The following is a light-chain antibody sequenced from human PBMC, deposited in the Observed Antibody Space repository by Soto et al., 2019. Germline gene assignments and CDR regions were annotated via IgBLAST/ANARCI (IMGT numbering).Light chain of an antibody. J-gene: IGKJ5*01. Sequence: IQLTQSPSSLSASLGDRVTFTCRASEDISSYLAWYQQKPGTAPKLLIYAASALHSGVPSRFSGSGSGTDFTLTISSLQPEDFAIYFCQQLKNYPITFGQGTRLEIK. CDR2: AAS. V-gene: IGKV1-9*01. CDR1: EDISSY. CDR3: QQLKNYPIT.